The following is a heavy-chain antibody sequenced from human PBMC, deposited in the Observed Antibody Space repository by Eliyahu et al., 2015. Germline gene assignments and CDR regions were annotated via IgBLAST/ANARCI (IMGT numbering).Heavy chain of an antibody. V-gene: IGHV4-4*07. CDR2: VHSSGGT. J-gene: IGHJ4*02. CDR3: ARVQSANIDY. D-gene: IGHD3-3*01. CDR1: GGSISNYL. Sequence: GLVKPSETLSLTCTVSGGSISNYLWNWIRQPAGQGLEWIGRVHSSGGTNYNPSQNQIFLNLTSVTAADTAIYFCARVQSANIDYWGQGILVTVSS.